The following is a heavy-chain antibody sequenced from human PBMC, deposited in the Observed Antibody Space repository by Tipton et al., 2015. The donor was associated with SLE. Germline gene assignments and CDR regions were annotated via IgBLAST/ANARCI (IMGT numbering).Heavy chain of an antibody. V-gene: IGHV3-48*03. CDR3: AKDGDYVWGSYRYRGDAFDI. J-gene: IGHJ3*02. CDR2: ISSSGKTI. D-gene: IGHD3-16*02. CDR1: KFTFSSYE. Sequence: GSLRLSCVGSKFTFSSYEMTWVRQVPGTGLEWVSYISSSGKTIYYADSVKGRFTVSRDNAKNTLYLQMNSLRAEDTAVYYCAKDGDYVWGSYRYRGDAFDIWGQGTMVTVSS.